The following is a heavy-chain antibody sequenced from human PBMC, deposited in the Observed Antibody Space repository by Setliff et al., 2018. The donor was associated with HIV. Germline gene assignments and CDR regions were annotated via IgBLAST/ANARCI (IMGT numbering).Heavy chain of an antibody. CDR1: GFIFSSYA. CDR2: ISSNGGNT. J-gene: IGHJ4*02. CDR3: ARAVHSGWYYFDY. V-gene: IGHV3-64*04. Sequence: GGSLRLSCSDSGFIFSSYAMHWVRQAPGKGLEYVSAISSNGGNTYYADSVNGRFTISRDNAKNSLYLQMNSLRAEDTAVYYCARAVHSGWYYFDYWGQGTLVTVSS. D-gene: IGHD6-19*01.